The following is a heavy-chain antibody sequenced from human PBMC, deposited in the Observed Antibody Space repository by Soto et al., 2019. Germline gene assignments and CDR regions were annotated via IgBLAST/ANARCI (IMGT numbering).Heavy chain of an antibody. J-gene: IGHJ4*02. Sequence: PGGSLRLSCAASGFTFDDYAMHWVRQAPGKGLEWVSGISWNSGSIGYADSVKGRFTISRDNAKNSPYLQMNSLRAEDTAVYYCARRHRSGAIDYWGQGTLVTVSS. CDR1: GFTFDDYA. V-gene: IGHV3-9*01. CDR3: ARRHRSGAIDY. CDR2: ISWNSGSI. D-gene: IGHD3-10*01.